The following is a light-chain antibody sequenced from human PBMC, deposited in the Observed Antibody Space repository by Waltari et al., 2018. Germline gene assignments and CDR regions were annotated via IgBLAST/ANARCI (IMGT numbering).Light chain of an antibody. CDR2: AAS. J-gene: IGKJ4*01. CDR1: QGISSY. CDR3: QQLNSYPLT. V-gene: IGKV1-9*01. Sequence: IQLTQPPSSLSASVVHIFTITCRASQGISSYLAWYQQKPGKAPKLLIYAASTLQSGVPSRFSGSGSGTDFTLTISSLQPEDFATYYCQQLNSYPLTFGGGTKVEIK.